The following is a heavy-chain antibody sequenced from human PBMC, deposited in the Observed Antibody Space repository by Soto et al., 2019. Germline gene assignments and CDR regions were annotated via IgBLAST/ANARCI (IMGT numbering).Heavy chain of an antibody. V-gene: IGHV4-30-4*01. CDR1: GGSISNDNYD. D-gene: IGHD3-22*01. J-gene: IGHJ4*02. Sequence: QVQLQESGPGVVKPSQTLSLTCTVSGGSISNDNYDWSWIRQPPGKGLEWIAYIYYSGSTYYNPSLKSRLTISVDPSKNQFSLKLSSVTAADTAVYYCARTTSPAPFYDASADYERCGQGTLVAVSS. CDR2: IYYSGST. CDR3: ARTTSPAPFYDASADYER.